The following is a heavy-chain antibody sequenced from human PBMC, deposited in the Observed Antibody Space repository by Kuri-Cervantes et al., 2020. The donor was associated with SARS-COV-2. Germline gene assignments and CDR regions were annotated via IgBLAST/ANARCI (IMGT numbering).Heavy chain of an antibody. CDR3: ARDTGGTMIYYYYYYGMDV. V-gene: IGHV3-7*01. Sequence: GGSLRLSCAASGFTFSSYWMSWVRQAPGKGLEWVANIKQDGSEKYYVNSVKGRFTISRDNAKNSLYLQMNSLRAEDTAVYYCARDTGGTMIYYYYYYGMDVWGQGTTVTVSS. CDR2: IKQDGSEK. CDR1: GFTFSSYW. J-gene: IGHJ6*02. D-gene: IGHD2-8*02.